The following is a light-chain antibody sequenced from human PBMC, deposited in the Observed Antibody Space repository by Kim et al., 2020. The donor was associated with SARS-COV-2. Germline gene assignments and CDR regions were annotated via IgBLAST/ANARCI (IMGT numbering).Light chain of an antibody. J-gene: IGLJ3*02. CDR1: NTNIGAGYD. CDR3: QSYDSSLSGWV. Sequence: RVTTSCPGNNTNIGAGYDVHWYQQLPGTAPKLLIYGNSNRPSGVPDRFSGSKSGTSASLAITGLQAEDEADYYCQSYDSSLSGWVFGGGTQLTVL. CDR2: GNS. V-gene: IGLV1-40*01.